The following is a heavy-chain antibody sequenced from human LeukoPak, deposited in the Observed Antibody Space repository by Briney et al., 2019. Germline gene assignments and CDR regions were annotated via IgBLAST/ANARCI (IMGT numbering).Heavy chain of an antibody. CDR2: ISSSSSYI. D-gene: IGHD3-10*01. V-gene: IGHV3-21*04. J-gene: IGHJ4*02. CDR3: AKDRGFSRGVISRYFDY. CDR1: GFTFSSYS. Sequence: GGSLRLSCAASGFTFSSYSMNWVRQAPGKGLEWVSSISSSSSYIYYADSVKGRFTISRDNAKNSLYLQMNSLRAEDTALYYCAKDRGFSRGVISRYFDYWGQGTLVTVSS.